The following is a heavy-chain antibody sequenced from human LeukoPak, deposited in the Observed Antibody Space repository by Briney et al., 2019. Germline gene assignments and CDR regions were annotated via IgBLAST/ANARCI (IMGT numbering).Heavy chain of an antibody. CDR2: IKQDGSET. J-gene: IGHJ4*02. Sequence: GGSLRLSCAASGFTFSNYGMHWVRQAPGKGLEWVASIKQDGSETSYVDSVKGRFTISRDNAKNSLFLQMNSLRAEDTAVYYCARFTTYYYDSGAYGRGFDSWGQGTLVTVSS. CDR3: ARFTTYYYDSGAYGRGFDS. CDR1: GFTFSNYG. D-gene: IGHD3-22*01. V-gene: IGHV3-7*01.